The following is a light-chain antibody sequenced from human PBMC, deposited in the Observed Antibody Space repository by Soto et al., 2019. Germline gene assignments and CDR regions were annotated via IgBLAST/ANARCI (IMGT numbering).Light chain of an antibody. CDR2: DAS. J-gene: IGKJ4*01. V-gene: IGKV3-11*01. CDR3: QQSYSTPLT. CDR1: QSVSSY. Sequence: EIVLTQSLGTLSLSPGERATLSCRASQSVSSYLAWYQQKPGQAPRLLVYDASTRATDIPARFSGSGSGTDFTLTISSLQPEDFAAYYCQQSYSTPLTFAGGTKVDIK.